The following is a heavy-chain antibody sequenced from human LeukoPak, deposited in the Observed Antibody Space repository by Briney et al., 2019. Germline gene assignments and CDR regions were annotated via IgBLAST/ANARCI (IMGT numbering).Heavy chain of an antibody. CDR1: GGSLSSSSYY. Sequence: SETLSLTCTVSGGSLSSSSYYWGWIRQPPGTGLEWLGSIYYSGSTYYNPSLKSRVTISVDTSKNQFSLKLSSVTAADTAVYYCARVYYDFWKNYFDYWGQGTLVTVSS. J-gene: IGHJ4*02. CDR2: IYYSGST. CDR3: ARVYYDFWKNYFDY. D-gene: IGHD3-3*01. V-gene: IGHV4-39*01.